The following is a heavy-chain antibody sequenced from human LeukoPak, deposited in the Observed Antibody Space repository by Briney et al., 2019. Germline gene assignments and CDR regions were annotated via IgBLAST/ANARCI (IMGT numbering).Heavy chain of an antibody. Sequence: SETLSLTCTVSGGSISSSGYYWGWIRQSPGEGLEWIGNIYYSGITYYHPSLKSRLTISVDTSKNQFSLKLSSVTAADTAVYYCARHRCSGGSCYPMNWFDPWGQGTLVTVSS. CDR1: GGSISSSGYY. CDR2: IYYSGIT. CDR3: ARHRCSGGSCYPMNWFDP. D-gene: IGHD2-15*01. J-gene: IGHJ5*02. V-gene: IGHV4-39*01.